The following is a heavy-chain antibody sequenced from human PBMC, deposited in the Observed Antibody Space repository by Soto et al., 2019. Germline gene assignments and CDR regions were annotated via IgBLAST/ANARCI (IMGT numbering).Heavy chain of an antibody. CDR1: GYTFTSYG. CDR3: ARDPPTIASAGREDY. J-gene: IGHJ4*02. V-gene: IGHV1-18*01. D-gene: IGHD6-13*01. Sequence: QVQLVQCGAEVKKPGASVKVSCKASGYTFTSYGISWVRQAPGQGLEWMGWIRAYNGNTNYAQKLQGRVTMTTDTSTSTAYMELRSLRSDDTAVYYCARDPPTIASAGREDYWGQGTLVTVSS. CDR2: IRAYNGNT.